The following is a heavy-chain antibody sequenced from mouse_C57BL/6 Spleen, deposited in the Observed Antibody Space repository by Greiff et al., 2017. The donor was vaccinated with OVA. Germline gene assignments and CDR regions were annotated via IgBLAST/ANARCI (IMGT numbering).Heavy chain of an antibody. CDR3: AKGGLGFDY. D-gene: IGHD4-1*01. Sequence: EVKLMESGGGLVKPGGSLKLSCAASGFTFSDSGMHWVRQAPEKGLEWVAYISSGSSTIYYADTVKGRFTLSRDNSTTTLFLQMTSLSAEYAVMYYCAKGGLGFDYWGQGTTLTVSS. CDR1: GFTFSDSG. J-gene: IGHJ2*01. V-gene: IGHV5-17*01. CDR2: ISSGSSTI.